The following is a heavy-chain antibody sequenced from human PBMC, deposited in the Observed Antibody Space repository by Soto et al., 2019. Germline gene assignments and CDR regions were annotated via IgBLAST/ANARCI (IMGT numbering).Heavy chain of an antibody. Sequence: ASVKVSCKASGYTFTSYYMHWVRQAPGQGLEWMGIINPSGGSTSYAQKFQGRVTMTRDTSTSTVYMELSSLRSEDTAVYYCARGVERITMIVVVIASPLDAFDIWGQGTMVTISS. CDR2: INPSGGST. J-gene: IGHJ3*02. CDR3: ARGVERITMIVVVIASPLDAFDI. D-gene: IGHD3-22*01. V-gene: IGHV1-46*01. CDR1: GYTFTSYY.